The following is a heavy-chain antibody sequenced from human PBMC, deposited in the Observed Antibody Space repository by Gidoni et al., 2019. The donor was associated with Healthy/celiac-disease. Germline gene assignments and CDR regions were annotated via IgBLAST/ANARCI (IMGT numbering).Heavy chain of an antibody. D-gene: IGHD2-15*01. J-gene: IGHJ5*02. V-gene: IGHV3-23*01. CDR1: GFTFSSYA. CDR2: ISGSGGST. Sequence: EVQLLESGGGLVQPGGSLRLSCAASGFTFSSYAMSWVRQAPGKGLEWVSAISGSGGSTYYADSVKGRFTISRDNSKNTLYLQMNSLRAEDTAVYYCAKAYRYCSGGSCLKNWFDPWGQGTLVTVSS. CDR3: AKAYRYCSGGSCLKNWFDP.